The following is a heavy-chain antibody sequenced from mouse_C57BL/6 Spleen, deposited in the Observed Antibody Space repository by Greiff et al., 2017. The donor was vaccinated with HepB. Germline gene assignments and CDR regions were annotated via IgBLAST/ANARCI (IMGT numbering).Heavy chain of an antibody. D-gene: IGHD3-2*02. CDR2: INPNNGGT. CDR3: ASDSSGYGAY. V-gene: IGHV1-26*01. CDR1: GYTFTDYY. J-gene: IGHJ3*01. Sequence: VQLQQSGPELVKPGASVKISCKASGYTFTDYYMNWVKQSHGKSLEWIGDINPNNGGTSYNQKFKGKATLTVDKSSSTAYMELRSLTSEDSAVYYCASDSSGYGAYWGQGTLVTVSA.